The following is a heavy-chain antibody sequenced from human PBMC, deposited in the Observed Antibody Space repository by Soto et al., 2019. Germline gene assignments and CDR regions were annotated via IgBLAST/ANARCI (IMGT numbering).Heavy chain of an antibody. J-gene: IGHJ5*02. V-gene: IGHV4-30-2*01. CDR1: GGSISSGGYS. Sequence: TLSLTCAVSGGSISSGGYSWVWIRHPPGKGLEWIGYIYHSGSTYYNPSLKSRVTISVDRSKNQFSLKLSSVTAADTAVYYCARAAIFGVDIGWFDPWGQGTLVTVSS. CDR3: ARAAIFGVDIGWFDP. CDR2: IYHSGST. D-gene: IGHD3-3*01.